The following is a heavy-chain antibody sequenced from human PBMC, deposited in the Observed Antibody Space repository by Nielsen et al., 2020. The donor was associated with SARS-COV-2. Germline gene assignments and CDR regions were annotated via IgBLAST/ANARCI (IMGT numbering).Heavy chain of an antibody. D-gene: IGHD3-9*01. CDR3: AKGAYYDILTGYRAPMDV. Sequence: GGSLRLSCAASGFTFSSYAMSWVRQAPGKGLEWVSAISGSGGSTYYADSVKGRFTISRDNSKNTLYLQMNSLRAEDTAVYYCAKGAYYDILTGYRAPMDVWGQGTTVTVSS. CDR2: ISGSGGST. V-gene: IGHV3-23*01. CDR1: GFTFSSYA. J-gene: IGHJ6*02.